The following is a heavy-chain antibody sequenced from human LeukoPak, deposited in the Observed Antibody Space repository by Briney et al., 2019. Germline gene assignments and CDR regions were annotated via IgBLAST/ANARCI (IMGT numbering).Heavy chain of an antibody. J-gene: IGHJ4*02. V-gene: IGHV4-34*01. CDR3: ARAGGVKTAALDLDY. CDR1: GGSFSGFY. CDR2: INHSGST. Sequence: SETLSLTCAVYGGSFSGFYWNWIRQPPGKGLEWIGEINHSGSTNYNPSLKSRVTISVDTSKNQFSLKLSSVTAADTAVYYCARAGGVKTAALDLDYWGQGTLVTVSS. D-gene: IGHD6-25*01.